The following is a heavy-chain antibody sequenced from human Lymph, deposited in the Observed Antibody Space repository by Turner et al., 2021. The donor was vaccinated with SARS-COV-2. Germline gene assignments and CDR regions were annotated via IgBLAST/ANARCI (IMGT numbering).Heavy chain of an antibody. D-gene: IGHD3-10*01. Sequence: QVQLVQSGAEVKKPGSSVKVSCKASGGTFSSYAISWVRKARGQGFGEMGGIVPHLRIATCEQRFQGRVTIPANRSTSTACMELSSLRSGETAVFYCARVVGGFGELGYYYYYGMDVWGQGTTVTVSS. V-gene: IGHV1-69*10. J-gene: IGHJ6*02. CDR2: IVPHLRIA. CDR3: ARVVGGFGELGYYYYYGMDV. CDR1: GGTFSSYA.